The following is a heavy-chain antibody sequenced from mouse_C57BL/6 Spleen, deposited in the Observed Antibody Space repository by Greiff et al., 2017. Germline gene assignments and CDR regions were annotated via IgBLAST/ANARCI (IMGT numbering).Heavy chain of an antibody. D-gene: IGHD1-1*01. CDR3: AREGVNYYGSSSWFAY. Sequence: QVQLQQPGAELVMPGASVKLSCKASGYTFTSYWMHWVKQRPGQGLAWIGEIDPSDSYTNYNQKFKGKSPLTVDKSSSTAYMQLSSLTSEDSAVYYCAREGVNYYGSSSWFAYWGQGTLVTVSA. J-gene: IGHJ3*01. V-gene: IGHV1-69*01. CDR2: IDPSDSYT. CDR1: GYTFTSYW.